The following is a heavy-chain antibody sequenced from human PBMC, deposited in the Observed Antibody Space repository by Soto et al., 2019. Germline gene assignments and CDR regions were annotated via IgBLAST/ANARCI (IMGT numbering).Heavy chain of an antibody. CDR3: AKLVLVAPVANA. CDR1: GGSISYNSYY. Sequence: SETLALTCSVSGGSISYNSYYWGWIRQPPVKGLEWVGGIFYTGTTYYSPSLKDRVTISVDTSKNSFSLNLTSVTAADTAVYLCAKLVLVAPVANAWGQGTLVNVSS. J-gene: IGHJ5*02. CDR2: IFYTGTT. D-gene: IGHD5-12*01. V-gene: IGHV4-39*02.